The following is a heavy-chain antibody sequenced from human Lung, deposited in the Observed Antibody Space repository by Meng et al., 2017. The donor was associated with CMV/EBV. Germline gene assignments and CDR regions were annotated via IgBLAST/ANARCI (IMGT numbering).Heavy chain of an antibody. D-gene: IGHD1-26*01. CDR3: AKDRGWELRLLVH. J-gene: IGHJ4*02. CDR1: GFTFSNYG. Sequence: GGSLRLXCAAGGFTFSNYGMHWVRQTPGKGLQWVAFIGHDGNKKFYTDSVRGRFTIDRDNSRNTLLLRMNSLRDEDTAVYYCAKDRGWELRLLVHWGQGAXVTVSS. V-gene: IGHV3-30*02. CDR2: IGHDGNKK.